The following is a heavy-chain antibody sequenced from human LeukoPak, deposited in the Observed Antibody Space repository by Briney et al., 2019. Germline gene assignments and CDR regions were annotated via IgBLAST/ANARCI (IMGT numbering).Heavy chain of an antibody. CDR3: ARGSGRISIFGVPY. V-gene: IGHV3-48*01. J-gene: IGHJ4*02. D-gene: IGHD3-3*01. CDR2: ISSGGTTI. Sequence: PGGSLRLSYAASGFSFSSYGMSWVRQAPGRGLEWVSDISSGGTTINYADSVKGRFTISRDNAKNSVYLQMNSLRAEDTAMYYCARGSGRISIFGVPYWGQGTLVTVSS. CDR1: GFSFSSYG.